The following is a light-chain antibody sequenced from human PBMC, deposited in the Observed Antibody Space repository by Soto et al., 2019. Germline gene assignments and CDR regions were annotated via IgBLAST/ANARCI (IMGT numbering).Light chain of an antibody. CDR1: AGAVTSASY. CDR3: LLYYGGTLWV. CDR2: STT. Sequence: QAVVTQEPSLTVSPGGTVTLTCASSAGAVTSASYANWFQQKPGQAPRPLIYSTTNKHSKTPARFSGSLLGGKAALTLSGVQPEDEAHYYCLLYYGGTLWVFGGGTKGTVL. V-gene: IGLV7-43*01. J-gene: IGLJ3*02.